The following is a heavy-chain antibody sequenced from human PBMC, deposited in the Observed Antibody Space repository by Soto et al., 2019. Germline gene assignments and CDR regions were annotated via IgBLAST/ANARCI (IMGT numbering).Heavy chain of an antibody. D-gene: IGHD3-10*01. CDR3: ARLKYYYGSGSYPDY. Sequence: SETLSLTCTVSGDSLSSGTYYWGWIRQPPGKGLEWIGSISQSGSTYYNPSLKSRVSISVDTSKTQFSLKLSSVTAADTAIYYCARLKYYYGSGSYPDYWGQGTLVTVSS. J-gene: IGHJ4*02. V-gene: IGHV4-39*01. CDR1: GDSLSSGTYY. CDR2: ISQSGST.